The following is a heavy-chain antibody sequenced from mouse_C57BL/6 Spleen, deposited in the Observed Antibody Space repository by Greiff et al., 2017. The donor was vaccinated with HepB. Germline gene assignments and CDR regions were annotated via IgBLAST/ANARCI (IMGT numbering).Heavy chain of an antibody. CDR3: ARSAVVPFDY. CDR1: GYTFTSYW. V-gene: IGHV1-69*01. J-gene: IGHJ2*01. CDR2: IDPSDSYT. D-gene: IGHD1-1*01. Sequence: QVQLQQPGAELVMPGASVKLSCKASGYTFTSYWMHWVKQRPGQGLEWIGEIDPSDSYTNYNQKFKGKSTLTVDKSSSTAYMQLSSLTSEDSAVYYSARSAVVPFDYWGQGTTLTVSS.